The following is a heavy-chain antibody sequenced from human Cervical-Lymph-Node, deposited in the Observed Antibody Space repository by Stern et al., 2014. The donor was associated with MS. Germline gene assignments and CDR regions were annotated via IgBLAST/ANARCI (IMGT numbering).Heavy chain of an antibody. Sequence: VQLVESGGGLVQPGGSLRLSWVASGFSFGTSWMSWVRQPPGRGTEWVANIRQDGYDKFYVDSVKGRFTISRDNARNSLYLQMNSLTVADTAVYYCARDRRAFLDYWGQGTHVAVSS. CDR2: IRQDGYDK. V-gene: IGHV3-7*01. J-gene: IGHJ4*02. CDR3: ARDRRAFLDY. D-gene: IGHD2/OR15-2a*01. CDR1: GFSFGTSW.